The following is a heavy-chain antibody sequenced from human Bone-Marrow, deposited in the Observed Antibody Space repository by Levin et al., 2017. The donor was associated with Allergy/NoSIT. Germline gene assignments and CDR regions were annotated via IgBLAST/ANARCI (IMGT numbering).Heavy chain of an antibody. CDR1: GFTFSSYA. D-gene: IGHD3-9*01. CDR3: AKDLGILTGYYNPSDAFDI. J-gene: IGHJ3*02. V-gene: IGHV3-23*01. CDR2: ISGSGGST. Sequence: GESLKISCAASGFTFSSYAMSWVRQAPGKGLEWVSAISGSGGSTYYADSVKGRFTISRDNSKNTLYLQMNSLRAEDTAVYYCAKDLGILTGYYNPSDAFDIWGQGTMVTVSS.